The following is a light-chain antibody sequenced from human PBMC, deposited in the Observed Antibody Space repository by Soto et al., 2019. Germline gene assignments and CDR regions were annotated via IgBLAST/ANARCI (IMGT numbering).Light chain of an antibody. Sequence: SGSTLSTNRWEEGPVACRASQSVSPWLAWYQQKPGKAPKLLIYKASDLESGVPSRFSGSGSGTEFTLTTSILQHDEFAPSDVHQYYTYVGIGGGTKVDIK. J-gene: IGKJ4*01. CDR1: QSVSPW. CDR2: KAS. V-gene: IGKV1-5*03. CDR3: HQYYTYVG.